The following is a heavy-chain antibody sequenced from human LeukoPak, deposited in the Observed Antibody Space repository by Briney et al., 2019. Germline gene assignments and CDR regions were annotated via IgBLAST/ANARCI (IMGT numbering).Heavy chain of an antibody. D-gene: IGHD3-22*01. CDR1: GYTFTGYF. J-gene: IGHJ4*02. Sequence: ASVKVSCKAAGYTFTGYFMHWVRQAPGQGLEWMGWINPNSGGTNYAQKFKGRVTMTRDTAISTAYMELSRLRSDDTAVYYCARGYYDSSGYYYESETFDYWGQGTLVTVSS. CDR2: INPNSGGT. V-gene: IGHV1-2*02. CDR3: ARGYYDSSGYYYESETFDY.